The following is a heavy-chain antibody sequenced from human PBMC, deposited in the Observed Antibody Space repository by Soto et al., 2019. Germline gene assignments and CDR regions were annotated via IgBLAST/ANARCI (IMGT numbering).Heavy chain of an antibody. V-gene: IGHV1-3*01. CDR2: INVGNGVT. CDR3: ARDPLWFGELSSFDY. Sequence: ASVKVSCKASGYTFPNQGLHWMRQAPGHRLEWMGWINVGNGVTKYSQKFQGRVSISRDTSASTGYMELSSLTYEDTAVYYCARDPLWFGELSSFDYWGQGTLVTVSS. D-gene: IGHD3-10*01. J-gene: IGHJ4*02. CDR1: GYTFPNQG.